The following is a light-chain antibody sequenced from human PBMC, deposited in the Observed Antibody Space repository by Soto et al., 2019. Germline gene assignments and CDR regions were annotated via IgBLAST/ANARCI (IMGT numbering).Light chain of an antibody. CDR2: YDS. V-gene: IGLV3-21*04. J-gene: IGLJ2*01. CDR3: QVWDSSSDNPV. Sequence: SYELTQPPSVSVAPGKTARITCGGNNIGSKSVHWYQQKPGQAPVLVIYYDSDRPSGIPERFSGSNSGNTATLTISRVEAGDEDDYYCQVWDSSSDNPVFGGGTKLTVL. CDR1: NIGSKS.